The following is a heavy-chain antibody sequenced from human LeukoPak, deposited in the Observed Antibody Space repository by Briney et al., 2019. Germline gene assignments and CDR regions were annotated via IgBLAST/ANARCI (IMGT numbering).Heavy chain of an antibody. CDR3: ARGPSMVRGVSPLDY. Sequence: PSETLSLTCAVYGGSFSGYYWSWIRQPPGKGLEWIGEINHSGSTNYNPSLKSRVTISVDTSKNQFSLKLSSVTAADTAVYYCARGPSMVRGVSPLDYWGQGTLVTVPS. CDR1: GGSFSGYY. J-gene: IGHJ4*02. V-gene: IGHV4-34*01. CDR2: INHSGST. D-gene: IGHD3-10*01.